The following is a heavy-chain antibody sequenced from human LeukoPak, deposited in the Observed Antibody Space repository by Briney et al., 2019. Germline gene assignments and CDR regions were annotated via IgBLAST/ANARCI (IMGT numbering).Heavy chain of an antibody. J-gene: IGHJ3*02. CDR1: GFTFSSYG. CDR2: ISGSGGST. Sequence: GGSLRLSCAASGFTFSSYGVSWVRQAPGKGLEWVSAISGSGGSTYYADSVKGRFTISRDNSKNTLYLQMNSLRAEDTAVYYCAKDHGLRYFDWLLKGDAFDIWGQGTMVTVSS. D-gene: IGHD3-9*01. CDR3: AKDHGLRYFDWLLKGDAFDI. V-gene: IGHV3-23*01.